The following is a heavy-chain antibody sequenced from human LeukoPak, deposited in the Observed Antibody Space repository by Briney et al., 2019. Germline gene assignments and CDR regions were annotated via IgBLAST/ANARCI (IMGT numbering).Heavy chain of an antibody. CDR3: ARDYSDTSGYFYLAY. V-gene: IGHV3-21*01. D-gene: IGHD3-22*01. J-gene: IGHJ4*02. CDR1: GFTFSSYS. CDR2: IGSTYTYM. Sequence: PGGSLRLSCAASGFTFSSYSMNWVRQAPGKGLEWVSSIGSTYTYMYYADSVKGRFTISRDNAENPLYLQMNSLRAEDTAVYYCARDYSDTSGYFYLAYWDQGTLVTVSS.